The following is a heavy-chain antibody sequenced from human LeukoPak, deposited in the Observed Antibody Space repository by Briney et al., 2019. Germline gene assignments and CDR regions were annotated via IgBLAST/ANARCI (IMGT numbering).Heavy chain of an antibody. D-gene: IGHD2-2*01. Sequence: ASVKVSCKASGYTFTSYYMHWVRQAPGQGLEWMGIINPSGGSTSYAQKSQGRVTMTRDTSTSTVYMELSSLRSEDTAVYYCAREISDGYCSSTSCYGWAYWGQGTLVTVSS. J-gene: IGHJ4*02. CDR2: INPSGGST. CDR3: AREISDGYCSSTSCYGWAY. CDR1: GYTFTSYY. V-gene: IGHV1-46*01.